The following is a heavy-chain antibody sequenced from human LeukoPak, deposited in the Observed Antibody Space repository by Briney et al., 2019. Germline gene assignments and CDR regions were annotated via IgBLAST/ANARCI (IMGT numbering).Heavy chain of an antibody. V-gene: IGHV1-2*02. CDR2: INPNSGGT. CDR1: GYTFTGYY. CDR3: ARGSYGYTGNYYYYMDV. Sequence: GASVKVSCKASGYTFTGYYMHWVRQAPGHGLEWMGWINPNSGGTNYAQKFQGRVTMTRDTSTSTAYMELSRLRSDDTAVYYCARGSYGYTGNYYYYMDVWGKGTTVTVSS. J-gene: IGHJ6*03. D-gene: IGHD5-18*01.